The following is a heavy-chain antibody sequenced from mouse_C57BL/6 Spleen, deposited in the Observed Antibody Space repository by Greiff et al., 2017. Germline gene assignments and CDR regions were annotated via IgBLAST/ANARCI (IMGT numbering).Heavy chain of an antibody. CDR2: IDPSDSYT. CDR3: ARSTAQARFDY. Sequence: QVQLKQPGAELVMPGASVKLSCKASGYTFTSYWMHWVKQRPGQGLEWIGEIDPSDSYTNYNQKFKGKSTLTVDKSSSTAYMQLSSLTSEDSAVYYCARSTAQARFDYWGQGTTLTVSS. V-gene: IGHV1-69*01. J-gene: IGHJ2*01. D-gene: IGHD3-2*02. CDR1: GYTFTSYW.